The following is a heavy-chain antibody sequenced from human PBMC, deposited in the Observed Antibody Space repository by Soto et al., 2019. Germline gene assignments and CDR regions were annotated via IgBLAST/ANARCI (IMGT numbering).Heavy chain of an antibody. D-gene: IGHD4-17*01. V-gene: IGHV3-53*01. J-gene: IGHJ4*02. CDR2: IYNDGST. Sequence: EVQLVESGGGLTQPGGSLRLSGAVSGFTVGSNHVTWVRRATGNGLQWVAAIYNDGSTYYADSVKGRFTISRDNSKNAVFLQMNSLRAEYTAVYFCAGYGGNSVWGQGTLVTVSS. CDR3: AGYGGNSV. CDR1: GFTVGSNH.